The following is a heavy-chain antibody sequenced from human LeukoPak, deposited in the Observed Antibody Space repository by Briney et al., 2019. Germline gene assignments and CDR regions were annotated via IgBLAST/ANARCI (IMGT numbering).Heavy chain of an antibody. V-gene: IGHV4-59*01. J-gene: IGHJ4*02. CDR3: ARTGYSSSWYYFDF. Sequence: SETLSLACTVSGGSISSYYWSWIRQPPGKGLEWIEYIYYSGSTNYNPSLKSRVTISVDTSKNQFSLKLSSVTAADTAVYYCARTGYSSSWYYFDFWGQGTLVTVSS. D-gene: IGHD6-13*01. CDR2: IYYSGST. CDR1: GGSISSYY.